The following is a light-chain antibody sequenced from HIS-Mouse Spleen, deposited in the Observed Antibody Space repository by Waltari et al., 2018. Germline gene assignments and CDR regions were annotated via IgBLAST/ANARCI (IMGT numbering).Light chain of an antibody. CDR3: QQYYSYPYT. Sequence: AIRMTQYPSSLSASTGDRVTNTCRASQGISSYLAWYQQKPGKAPKLLIYAASTLQSGVPSRFSGSGSGTDFTLTISCLQSEDFATYYCQQYYSYPYTFGQGTKLEIK. CDR1: QGISSY. V-gene: IGKV1-8*01. CDR2: AAS. J-gene: IGKJ2*01.